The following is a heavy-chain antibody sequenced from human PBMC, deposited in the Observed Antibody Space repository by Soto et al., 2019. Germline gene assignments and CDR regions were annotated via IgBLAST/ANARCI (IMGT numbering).Heavy chain of an antibody. CDR1: GGSFSGYY. J-gene: IGHJ6*03. CDR3: ARGGSYDFWSGYSHYYYYMDV. Sequence: SETLSLTCAVYGGSFSGYYWSWIRQPPGKGLEWIGEINHSGSTNYNPSLKSRVTISVDTSKNQFSLKLSSVTAADTAVYYCARGGSYDFWSGYSHYYYYMDVWGKGT. D-gene: IGHD3-3*01. V-gene: IGHV4-34*01. CDR2: INHSGST.